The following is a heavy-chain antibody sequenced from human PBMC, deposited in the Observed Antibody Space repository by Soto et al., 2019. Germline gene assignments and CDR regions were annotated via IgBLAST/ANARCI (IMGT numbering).Heavy chain of an antibody. CDR3: ARGQEGIVATH. D-gene: IGHD5-12*01. CDR1: GGSLTGYY. Sequence: QVHLQQWGAGLLKPSETLSLTCAVNGGSLTGYYWSWIRQPPGKGLEWIGEIKDGGVTNYSPSLKGXXPXPXXTSKNQFSLKLNSVTAADTAVYYCARGQEGIVATHWDQGTLVTVSS. J-gene: IGHJ4*02. V-gene: IGHV4-34*01. CDR2: IKDGGVT.